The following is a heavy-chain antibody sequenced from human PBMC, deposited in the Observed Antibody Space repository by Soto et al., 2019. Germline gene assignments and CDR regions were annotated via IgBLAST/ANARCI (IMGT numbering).Heavy chain of an antibody. CDR1: GYTFTDWA. CDR2: ISTGNGKT. CDR3: AKGSRMWTPDY. V-gene: IGHV1-3*04. J-gene: IGHJ4*02. D-gene: IGHD2-21*01. Sequence: GASVKVSCKASGYTFTDWAIHWVRQAPGQSLEWMGWISTGNGKTKYSQKFQGRVTITRDTSATTAYLELSSLTSEDTAVYYCAKGSRMWTPDYWGQGTLVTVSS.